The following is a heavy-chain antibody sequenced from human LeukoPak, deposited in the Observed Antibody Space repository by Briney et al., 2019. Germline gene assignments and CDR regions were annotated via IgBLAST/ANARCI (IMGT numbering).Heavy chain of an antibody. CDR2: ISGSGGST. D-gene: IGHD2-2*01. CDR3: AKVLSYCSSTSCAPFDY. V-gene: IGHV3-23*01. CDR1: GFNFDDYA. Sequence: GGSLRLSCAASGFNFDDYAMHWVRQAPGKGLEWVSAISGSGGSTYYADSVKGRFTISRDNSKNTLYLQMNSLRAEDTAVYYCAKVLSYCSSTSCAPFDYWGQGTLVTVSS. J-gene: IGHJ4*02.